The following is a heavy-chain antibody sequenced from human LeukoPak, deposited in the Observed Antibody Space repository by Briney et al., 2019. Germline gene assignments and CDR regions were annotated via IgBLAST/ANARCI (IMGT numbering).Heavy chain of an antibody. D-gene: IGHD6-13*01. CDR3: AKDSIAAAEDAFDI. V-gene: IGHV3-9*01. CDR2: ISWNSGSI. J-gene: IGHJ3*02. Sequence: PGGSLRLSCAASGFTFDDYAMHWVRQAPGKGLEWVSGISWNSGSIDYADSVKGRFTISRDNAKNSLYLQMNSLRAEDTALYYCAKDSIAAAEDAFDIWGQGTMVTVSS. CDR1: GFTFDDYA.